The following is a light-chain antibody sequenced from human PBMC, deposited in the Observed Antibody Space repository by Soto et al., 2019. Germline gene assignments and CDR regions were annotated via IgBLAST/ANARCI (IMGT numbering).Light chain of an antibody. V-gene: IGLV2-14*01. CDR1: SSDVGGYNY. Sequence: QSVLTQPASVSGSPGQSITISCTGTSSDVGGYNYVSWYQQHPGKAPKLMIYEVSNRPSGVSSRFSGSKSGNTASLTIPGLQAEDEADYYCSSYRSSSSFVFGTGTKVTVL. CDR3: SSYRSSSSFV. CDR2: EVS. J-gene: IGLJ1*01.